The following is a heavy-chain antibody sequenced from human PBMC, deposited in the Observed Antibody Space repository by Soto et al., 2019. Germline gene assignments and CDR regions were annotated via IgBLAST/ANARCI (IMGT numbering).Heavy chain of an antibody. D-gene: IGHD3-10*01. J-gene: IGHJ4*02. CDR3: ATDLVKYAYGAFDC. CDR1: GFTFNTHG. V-gene: IGHV3-30*03. CDR2: ISYDVSNQ. Sequence: PGGSLRLSCSAAGFTFNTHGMYWVRQAPGKGLEWVAAISYDVSNQYHADSVKGGFTISRDNSKSTLYLQMNSLRGEDTAVYYCATDLVKYAYGAFDCWGQGALVTVSS.